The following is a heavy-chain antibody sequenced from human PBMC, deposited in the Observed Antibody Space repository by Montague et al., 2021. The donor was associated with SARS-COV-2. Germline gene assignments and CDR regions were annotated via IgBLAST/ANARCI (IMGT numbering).Heavy chain of an antibody. CDR3: AKQALTRYCTSTTCFGAAFDI. D-gene: IGHD2-2*01. Sequence: SETLSLTCTVSGVSISSYYWTWIRQPPGKGLEWIGFIYYSGSTNYNPSLKSRVTISVDTSKNQFSLGLSSVTAADTDVYYCAKQALTRYCTSTTCFGAAFDIWGQGTMVTVSS. CDR2: IYYSGST. V-gene: IGHV4-59*08. CDR1: GVSISSYY. J-gene: IGHJ3*02.